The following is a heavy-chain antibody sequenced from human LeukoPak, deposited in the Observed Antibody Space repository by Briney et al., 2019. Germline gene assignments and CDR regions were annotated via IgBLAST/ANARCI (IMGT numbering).Heavy chain of an antibody. CDR3: ARLRHGSGSYYNEGNDY. D-gene: IGHD3-10*01. CDR1: GGSISRSSYY. CDR2: IYYSGST. J-gene: IGHJ4*02. Sequence: SETLSLPCTVSGGSISRSSYYWGWIRQPPGKRLEWIGSIYYSGSTYYNPSLKSRFTISVDTSKNQFSLKLSSVTAADTAVYYCARLRHGSGSYYNEGNDYWGQGTLVTVSS. V-gene: IGHV4-39*01.